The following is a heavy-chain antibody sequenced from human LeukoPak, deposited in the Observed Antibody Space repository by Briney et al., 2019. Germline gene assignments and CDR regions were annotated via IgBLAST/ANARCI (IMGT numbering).Heavy chain of an antibody. CDR1: GFTVSSNY. Sequence: PGGSLRLSCAASGFTVSSNYMSWVRQAPGKGLEWVSVIYSGGSTYYAASVKGRFTISRDNSKNTLYLQMNSLRAEDTAVYYCAREAGAGTVDYWGQGTLVTVSS. V-gene: IGHV3-53*01. D-gene: IGHD6-13*01. CDR3: AREAGAGTVDY. CDR2: IYSGGST. J-gene: IGHJ4*02.